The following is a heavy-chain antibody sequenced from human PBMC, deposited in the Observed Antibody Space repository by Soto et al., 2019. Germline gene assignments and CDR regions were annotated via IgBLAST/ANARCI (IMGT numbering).Heavy chain of an antibody. J-gene: IGHJ6*02. V-gene: IGHV4-30-2*01. D-gene: IGHD3-22*01. CDR2: IYHSGST. CDR1: GGSISSGGYS. Sequence: QLQLQESGSGLVKPSQTLSLTCAVSGGSISSGGYSWSWIRQPPGKGLEWIGYIYHSGSTNYNPSLKSRVTISVDRSKNQFSLKLSSVTAADTAVYYCAGSGYYSGMDVWGQGTTVTVSS. CDR3: AGSGYYSGMDV.